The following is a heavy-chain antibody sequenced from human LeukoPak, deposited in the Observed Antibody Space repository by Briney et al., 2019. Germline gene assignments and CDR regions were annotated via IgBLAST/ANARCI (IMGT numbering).Heavy chain of an antibody. D-gene: IGHD3-10*01. CDR3: ARDLIVPDAMTGSGSYSTDY. Sequence: SETLSLTCTVSGGSISSYYWSWIRQRAGKGLEWIGRTYSSGSTNYNPSLKSRVTMSVDTSKNHFSLKLSSVTAADSAVYYCARDLIVPDAMTGSGSYSTDYWGQGTLATVSS. J-gene: IGHJ4*02. CDR2: TYSSGST. V-gene: IGHV4-4*07. CDR1: GGSISSYY.